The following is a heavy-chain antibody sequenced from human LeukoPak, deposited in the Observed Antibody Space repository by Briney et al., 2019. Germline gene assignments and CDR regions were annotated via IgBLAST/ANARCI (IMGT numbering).Heavy chain of an antibody. CDR1: GVTFSSYA. CDR3: ARPLAAPGY. CDR2: ISYDGSNK. V-gene: IGHV3-30*04. D-gene: IGHD6-6*01. Sequence: SLTLSCAASGVTFSSYAMHWVRQAPGKGLEWVGVISYDGSNKYYADSVKGRFTISRDNSKNTLYLQTNSLRAEDTAVYYCARPLAAPGYWGQGTLVTVSS. J-gene: IGHJ4*02.